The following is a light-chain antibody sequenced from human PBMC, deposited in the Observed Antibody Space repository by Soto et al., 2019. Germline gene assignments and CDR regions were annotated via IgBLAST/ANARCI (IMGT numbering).Light chain of an antibody. CDR3: QQYNNWWT. V-gene: IGKV3-15*01. Sequence: EIVMTQSPATLSASPGERATLSCRASQSVSNNLAWYHQKPGQAPRLLIYGASTRATGIPARFSGGGSGTEFTLTISSLQPEDFAVYYCQQYNNWWTFGQGTKVEIK. CDR1: QSVSNN. CDR2: GAS. J-gene: IGKJ1*01.